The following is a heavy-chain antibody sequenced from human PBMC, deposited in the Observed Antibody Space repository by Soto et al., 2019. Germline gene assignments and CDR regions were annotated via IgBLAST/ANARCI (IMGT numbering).Heavy chain of an antibody. CDR3: AKDLIDYSISYFDY. Sequence: PGGSLRLSCATSGFSFSNYAMSWVRQAPGKGLEWVAGITSTGYTYYVESLKGRFTISRDNSKNTVSLQMNSLRAEDTAVYYCAKDLIDYSISYFDYWGQGTMVTVYS. D-gene: IGHD4-4*01. CDR2: ITSTGYT. CDR1: GFSFSNYA. J-gene: IGHJ4*02. V-gene: IGHV3-23*01.